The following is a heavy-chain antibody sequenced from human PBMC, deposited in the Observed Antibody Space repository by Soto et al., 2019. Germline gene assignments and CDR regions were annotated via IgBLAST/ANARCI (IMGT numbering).Heavy chain of an antibody. Sequence: GASVKVSCKDSGGTFSSYAISWVRQAPGQGLEWMGGIIPIFGTANYAQKFQGRVTITADESTSTAYMELSSLRSEDTAVYYCARDEAAAGSGFDPWGQGTLVTVSS. CDR3: ARDEAAAGSGFDP. CDR2: IIPIFGTA. D-gene: IGHD6-13*01. CDR1: GGTFSSYA. J-gene: IGHJ5*02. V-gene: IGHV1-69*13.